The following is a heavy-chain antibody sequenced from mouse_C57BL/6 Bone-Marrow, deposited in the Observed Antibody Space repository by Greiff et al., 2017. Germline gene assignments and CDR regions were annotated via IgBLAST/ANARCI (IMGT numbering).Heavy chain of an antibody. CDR1: GFTFSDYG. CDR2: ISSGSSTI. Sequence: EVQLVESGGGLVKPGGSLKLSCAASGFTFSDYGMHWVRQAPEKGLEWVAYISSGSSTIYYADKVKGRFTISRDNAKNTLFLQMTSLRSEDTAMYYCARDYYGSSHPYWYFDVWGTGTTVTVSS. CDR3: ARDYYGSSHPYWYFDV. D-gene: IGHD1-1*01. V-gene: IGHV5-17*01. J-gene: IGHJ1*03.